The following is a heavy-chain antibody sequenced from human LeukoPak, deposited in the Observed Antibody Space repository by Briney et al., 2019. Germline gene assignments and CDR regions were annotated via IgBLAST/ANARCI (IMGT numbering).Heavy chain of an antibody. CDR3: ARGGAAAGTWYFDY. CDR1: GGSISSYY. D-gene: IGHD6-13*01. V-gene: IGHV4-59*08. Sequence: PETLSLTCTVSGGSISSYYWSWVRQPPGKGREGIGYIYYRGSTKYNPSLKSRVTLSVDTSKHQFSLKLSSVTAADTAVYYCARGGAAAGTWYFDYWGQGTLVPVSS. J-gene: IGHJ4*02. CDR2: IYYRGST.